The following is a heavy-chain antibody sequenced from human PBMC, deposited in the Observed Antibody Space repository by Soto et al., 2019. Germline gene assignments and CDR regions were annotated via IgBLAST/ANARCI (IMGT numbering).Heavy chain of an antibody. CDR2: FYFST. J-gene: IGHJ4*02. Sequence: QVQLQESGPGLVKPSETLTLTCTVSGDSINKYQWSWVRQPPGKGLEWIGCFYFSTNYNPAFNSRVTISVDRSKNHFSLTLTSLTAADTAVYFCARSNTRYSSPDYWGQGTLVTVSS. V-gene: IGHV4-59*08. CDR3: ARSNTRYSSPDY. D-gene: IGHD3-22*01. CDR1: GDSINKYQ.